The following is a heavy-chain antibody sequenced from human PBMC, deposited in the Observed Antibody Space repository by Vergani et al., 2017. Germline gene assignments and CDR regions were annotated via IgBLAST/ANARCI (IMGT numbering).Heavy chain of an antibody. Sequence: QVQLQQWGAGLSKPSETLSLTCAVYGGSFSGYYWSWIRQPPGKGLEWIGEINHSGSTNYNPSLKSRVTISVDTSKNQFSLKLSSVTAADTAVYYCARGYGSGWASFDYWGQGTLVTVSS. J-gene: IGHJ4*02. V-gene: IGHV4-34*01. CDR3: ARGYGSGWASFDY. CDR2: INHSGST. CDR1: GGSFSGYY. D-gene: IGHD6-19*01.